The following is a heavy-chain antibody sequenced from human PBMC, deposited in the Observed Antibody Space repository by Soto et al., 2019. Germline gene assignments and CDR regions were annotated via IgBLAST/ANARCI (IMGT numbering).Heavy chain of an antibody. CDR2: INPSGGST. V-gene: IGHV1-46*01. Sequence: PRASVKVSCKASGYAFTNYAVHWVRQAPGQRLEWMGWINPSGGSTRYAQKFQGRVTMTRDTSTSTVYMELSSLRSEDTAVYYCARVRNYYDSSGYYYVGYYYGMDVWGQGTTVTVPS. CDR3: ARVRNYYDSSGYYYVGYYYGMDV. D-gene: IGHD3-22*01. CDR1: GYAFTNYA. J-gene: IGHJ6*02.